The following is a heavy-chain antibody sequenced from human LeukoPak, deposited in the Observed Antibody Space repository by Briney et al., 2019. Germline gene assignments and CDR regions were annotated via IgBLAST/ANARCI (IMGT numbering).Heavy chain of an antibody. Sequence: GGSLRLPCAGSGFTYSDYEMAWVRQAPGTGLEWIAYISSEGSNEGTVIKYADSVKGRFTISRDDAKRSVYLQMNRLSAEDTAVYFCAGGPQYTGSYPYWGQGTLVTVSS. J-gene: IGHJ4*02. CDR2: ISSEGSNEGTVI. D-gene: IGHD2-8*02. CDR1: GFTYSDYE. V-gene: IGHV3-48*03. CDR3: AGGPQYTGSYPY.